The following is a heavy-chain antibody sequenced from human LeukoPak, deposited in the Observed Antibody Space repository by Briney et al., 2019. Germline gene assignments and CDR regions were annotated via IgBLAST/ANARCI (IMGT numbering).Heavy chain of an antibody. CDR2: INPSGGST. J-gene: IGHJ4*02. CDR3: ATGSDYDSSGYYYVFDY. Sequence: ASVKVSCKASGYTFISYHMHWVRQAPGQGLEWMGIINPSGGSTSYAQKFQGRVNMTRDTSASTVYMELSSLRSEDTAVYYCATGSDYDSSGYYYVFDYWGQGTLVTVSS. D-gene: IGHD3-22*01. CDR1: GYTFISYH. V-gene: IGHV1-46*01.